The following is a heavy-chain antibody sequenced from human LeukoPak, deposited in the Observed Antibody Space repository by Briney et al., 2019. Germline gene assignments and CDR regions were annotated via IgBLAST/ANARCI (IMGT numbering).Heavy chain of an antibody. D-gene: IGHD2-21*01. Sequence: GGSLRLSCAASGFTVDNNYMTWVRQPPGKGLEWVSFIYPAGTTYFADSVKGRFTISRDSSENTMYLQMNSLGVDDTAVYFCARGVRSAWYFDLWGQGTPVTVSS. V-gene: IGHV3-53*01. CDR1: GFTVDNNY. J-gene: IGHJ4*02. CDR3: ARGVRSAWYFDL. CDR2: IYPAGTT.